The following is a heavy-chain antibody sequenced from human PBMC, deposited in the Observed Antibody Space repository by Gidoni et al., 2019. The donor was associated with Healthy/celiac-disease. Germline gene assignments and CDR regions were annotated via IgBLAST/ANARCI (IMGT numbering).Heavy chain of an antibody. V-gene: IGHV3-11*01. CDR1: GFTFSHYY. J-gene: IGHJ3*02. CDR3: ARSVDDAFDI. CDR2: IRSSGSTI. Sequence: QVQLVESGGGLVKTGGSLSLSCAASGFTFSHYYMSWIRQAPGKGLEWVAYIRSSGSTIYYADSVKCRFTISRDNAKNSLYLQMNSLRAEDTAVYYCARSVDDAFDIWGQGTMVPVSS.